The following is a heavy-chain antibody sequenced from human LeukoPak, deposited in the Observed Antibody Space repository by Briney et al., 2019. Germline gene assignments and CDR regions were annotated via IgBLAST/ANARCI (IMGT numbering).Heavy chain of an antibody. CDR3: AREGGSASAYDY. Sequence: PGGSLRLSCAASGFTFSSYEMNWVRQAPGKGLEGVSSISSSSSYIYYADSVRGRFTISRDNAKNSLYLQMNSLRAEDTAVYYCAREGGSASAYDYWGQGTLVTVSS. CDR1: GFTFSSYE. J-gene: IGHJ4*02. V-gene: IGHV3-21*01. D-gene: IGHD3-16*01. CDR2: ISSSSSYI.